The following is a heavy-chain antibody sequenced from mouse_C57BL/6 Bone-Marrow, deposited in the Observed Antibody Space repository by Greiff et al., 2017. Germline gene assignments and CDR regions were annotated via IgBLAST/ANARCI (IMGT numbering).Heavy chain of an antibody. CDR1: GFTFSDYY. CDR3: ASETRFAY. V-gene: IGHV5-12*01. CDR2: ISNGGGST. Sequence: EVMLVESGGGLVQPGGSLKLSCAASGFTFSDYYMYWVRQTPEKRLEWVAYISNGGGSTYYPDTVKGRFTISRDNAKNTLYLQLSRLKSEDTAMYYCASETRFAYWGQGTLVTVSA. J-gene: IGHJ3*01.